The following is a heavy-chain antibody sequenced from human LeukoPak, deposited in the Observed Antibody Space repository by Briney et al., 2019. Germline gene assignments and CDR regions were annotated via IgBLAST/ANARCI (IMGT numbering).Heavy chain of an antibody. D-gene: IGHD3-3*01. CDR1: GYTFTSYG. CDR2: ISAYNGNT. CDR3: ARVPDYYDFWRGYSYYYYYYMDV. V-gene: IGHV1-18*01. Sequence: GAPVKVSCKASGYTFTSYGISWVRQAPGQGLEWMGWISAYNGNTNYAQKLQGRVTMTTDTSTSTAYMELRSLRSDDTAVYYCARVPDYYDFWRGYSYYYYYYMDVWGKGTTVTVSS. J-gene: IGHJ6*03.